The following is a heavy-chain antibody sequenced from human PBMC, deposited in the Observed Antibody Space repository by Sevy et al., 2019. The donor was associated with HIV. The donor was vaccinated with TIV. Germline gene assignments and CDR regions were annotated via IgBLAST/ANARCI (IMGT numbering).Heavy chain of an antibody. D-gene: IGHD3-22*01. Sequence: SETLSLTCTVSGGSVSSDNYYWSWIRQPPGKGLEWIGNIYYSGSTNYNPSLKSRVTISGETSKNQYSRKLSSVTAAKTAVYYCARDPSRGYYDSWFDPWGQGTLVTVSS. CDR1: GGSVSSDNYY. V-gene: IGHV4-61*01. CDR2: IYYSGST. J-gene: IGHJ5*02. CDR3: ARDPSRGYYDSWFDP.